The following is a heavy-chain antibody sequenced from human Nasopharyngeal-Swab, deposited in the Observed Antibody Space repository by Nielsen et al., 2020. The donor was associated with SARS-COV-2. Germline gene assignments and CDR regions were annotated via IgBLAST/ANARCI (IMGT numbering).Heavy chain of an antibody. CDR3: ARARTRTIFGVVGWFDP. Sequence: SETLSLTCTVSGGSVISSDHYWGWIRQTPGKGLEWIGSVFYTGDTNYNPALKSRVTVSLDTSKNQLSLTLTSVTAADTAVYYCARARTRTIFGVVGWFDPWGQGTLVTVSS. J-gene: IGHJ5*02. CDR2: VFYTGDT. D-gene: IGHD3-3*01. CDR1: GGSVISSDHY. V-gene: IGHV4-39*07.